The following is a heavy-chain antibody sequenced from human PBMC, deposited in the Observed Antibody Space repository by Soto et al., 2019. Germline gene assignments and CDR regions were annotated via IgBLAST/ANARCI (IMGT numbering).Heavy chain of an antibody. CDR3: ASGGGSGYH. CDR1: GYTFTSYA. J-gene: IGHJ4*02. V-gene: IGHV7-4-1*01. D-gene: IGHD3-22*01. Sequence: ASVEVSCKASGYTFTSYAMNWVRQAPGQGLEWMGWINTNTGNPTYAQGFTGRFVFSLDTSVSTAYLQICSLKAEDNAVYYCASGGGSGYHWGQGTLVTVSS. CDR2: INTNTGNP.